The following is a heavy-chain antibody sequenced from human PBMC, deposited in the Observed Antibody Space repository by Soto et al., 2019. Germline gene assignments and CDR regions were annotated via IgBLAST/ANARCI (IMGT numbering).Heavy chain of an antibody. CDR3: ARSQGHYDFWSGYYSYYYYGMDV. V-gene: IGHV1-69*13. J-gene: IGHJ6*02. CDR1: GGTFSSYA. CDR2: IIPIFGTA. Sequence: ASVKVSCEASGGTFSSYAISWVRQAPGQGLEWMGGIIPIFGTANYAQKFQGRVTITADESTSTAYMELSSLRSEDTAVYYCARSQGHYDFWSGYYSYYYYGMDVWGQRATVTVSS. D-gene: IGHD3-3*01.